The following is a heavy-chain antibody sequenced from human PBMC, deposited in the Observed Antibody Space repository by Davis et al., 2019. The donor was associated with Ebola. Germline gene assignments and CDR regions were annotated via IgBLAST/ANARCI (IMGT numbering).Heavy chain of an antibody. CDR1: GFTFSSYG. J-gene: IGHJ4*02. V-gene: IGHV3-33*01. CDR2: IWYDGSNK. Sequence: PGGSLRLSCAASGFTFSSYGMHWVRQAPGKGLEWVAVIWYDGSNKHYADSVKGRFTISRDNSKNTLYLQMNSLRAEDTAVYYCARDGDSGSYAGSVDYWGQGILVTVSS. CDR3: ARDGDSGSYAGSVDY. D-gene: IGHD1-26*01.